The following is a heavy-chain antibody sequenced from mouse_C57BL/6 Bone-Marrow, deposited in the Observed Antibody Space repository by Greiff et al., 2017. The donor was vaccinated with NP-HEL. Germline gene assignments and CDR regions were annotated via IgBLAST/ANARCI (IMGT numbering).Heavy chain of an antibody. CDR1: GYAFSSSW. CDR3: AGHYYGSSHWYFDV. D-gene: IGHD1-1*01. Sequence: VKLMESGPELVKPGASVKISCKASGYAFSSSWMNWVKQRPGKGLEWIGRIYPGDGDTNYNGKFKGKATLTVDKSSSTAYMQLSSLTSEDSAVYYCAGHYYGSSHWYFDVWGTGTTVTVSS. CDR2: IYPGDGDT. J-gene: IGHJ1*03. V-gene: IGHV1-82*01.